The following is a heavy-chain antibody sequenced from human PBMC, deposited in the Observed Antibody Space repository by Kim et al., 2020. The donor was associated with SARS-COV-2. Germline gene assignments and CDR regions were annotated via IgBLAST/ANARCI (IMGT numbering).Heavy chain of an antibody. CDR1: GGTFSSYA. CDR2: IIPIFGTA. D-gene: IGHD3-22*01. V-gene: IGHV1-69*06. J-gene: IGHJ2*01. Sequence: SVKVSCKASGGTFSSYAISWVRQAPGQGLEWMGGIIPIFGTANYAQKFQGRVTITADKSTSTAYMELSSLRSEDTAVYYCARGGPLDDSSGYWYFDLWGRGTLVTVSS. CDR3: ARGGPLDDSSGYWYFDL.